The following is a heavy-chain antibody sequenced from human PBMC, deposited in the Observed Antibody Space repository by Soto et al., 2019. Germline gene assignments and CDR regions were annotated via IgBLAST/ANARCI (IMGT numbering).Heavy chain of an antibody. CDR2: ISAYNGNT. J-gene: IGHJ4*02. Sequence: ASVKVSCKASGYTFTSYAMHWVRQAPGQRLEWVGWISAYNGNTNSAQKLQGRVTMTTDISTNTAYMELSGLTSEDTAVYYCAKKHSGSSLAYWGQGSLVTVSS. V-gene: IGHV1-3*01. CDR3: AKKHSGSSLAY. CDR1: GYTFTSYA. D-gene: IGHD6-6*01.